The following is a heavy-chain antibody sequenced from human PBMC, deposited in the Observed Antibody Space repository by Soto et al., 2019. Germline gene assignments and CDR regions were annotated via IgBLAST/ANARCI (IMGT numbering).Heavy chain of an antibody. CDR3: ARYCSGGSCYPYYYGMDV. CDR2: TWYDGSKK. D-gene: IGHD2-15*01. V-gene: IGHV3-33*01. J-gene: IGHJ6*02. CDR1: GYTFSSYG. Sequence: QVHLVESGGGVVQPGRSLRLSCAASGYTFSSYGMHWVREAPGKGLEWVSLTWYDGSKKYYADSVKGRLTISKDNSKNTLYLQMKSLRVDDTAVYYCARYCSGGSCYPYYYGMDVWGQGTTVTVSS.